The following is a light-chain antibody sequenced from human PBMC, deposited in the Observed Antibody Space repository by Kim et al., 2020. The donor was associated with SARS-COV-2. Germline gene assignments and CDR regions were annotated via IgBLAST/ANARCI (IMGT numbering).Light chain of an antibody. J-gene: IGLJ2*01. CDR1: SSDVGRYNY. V-gene: IGLV2-8*01. Sequence: QSALTQPPSASGSPGQSVTISCTGTSSDVGRYNYVSWYQQHPGKAPQLMIYEVSERPSGVPDRFSGSKSGNTASLTVSGLQAEDEADYYCSSYAGSNNYVIFGGGTKLTVL. CDR3: SSYAGSNNYVI. CDR2: EVS.